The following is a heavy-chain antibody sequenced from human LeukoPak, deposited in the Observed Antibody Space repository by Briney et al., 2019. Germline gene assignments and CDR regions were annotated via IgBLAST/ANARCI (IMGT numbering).Heavy chain of an antibody. CDR3: ARVRKRYYYDSSGFADY. J-gene: IGHJ4*02. D-gene: IGHD3-22*01. CDR2: INHSGST. Sequence: KPSETLSLTCAVYGGSFSGYYWSWIRQPPGQGLEWIGEINHSGSTNYNPSLKSRVTISVDTSKNQFSLKLSSVTAADTAVYYCARVRKRYYYDSSGFADYWGQGTLVTVFS. CDR1: GGSFSGYY. V-gene: IGHV4-34*01.